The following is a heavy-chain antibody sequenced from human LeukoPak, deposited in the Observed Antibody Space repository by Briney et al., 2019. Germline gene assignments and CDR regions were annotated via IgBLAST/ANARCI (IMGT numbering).Heavy chain of an antibody. CDR1: GFIFKNYG. CDR2: IWYDGNYE. J-gene: IGHJ3*02. V-gene: IGHV3-33*06. Sequence: PGGSLRLSCAASGFIFKNYGMHWVRQAPGKGLEWVAVIWYDGNYEDYGDSVKGRFSISRDNSKNTVYLQMSSLRAEDTAVYYCAKDYIRIGSSGLRTGAFDIWGQGTRVTVSS. D-gene: IGHD3/OR15-3a*01. CDR3: AKDYIRIGSSGLRTGAFDI.